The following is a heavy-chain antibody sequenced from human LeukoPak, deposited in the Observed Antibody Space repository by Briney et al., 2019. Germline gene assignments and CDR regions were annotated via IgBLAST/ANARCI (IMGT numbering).Heavy chain of an antibody. Sequence: GASVKVSCKASGYTFTDSYMHWVRQAPGQGLEWMGWISAETGDTKYAQKVQGRVTLTTDTSTSTAYMELRSLRSDDTAVYYCAREIYYDSSGYNGAFDYWGQGTLVTVSS. V-gene: IGHV1-18*04. CDR2: ISAETGDT. CDR3: AREIYYDSSGYNGAFDY. D-gene: IGHD3-22*01. CDR1: GYTFTDSY. J-gene: IGHJ4*02.